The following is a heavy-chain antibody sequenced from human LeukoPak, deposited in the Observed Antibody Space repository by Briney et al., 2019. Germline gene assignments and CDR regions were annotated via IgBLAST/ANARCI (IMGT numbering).Heavy chain of an antibody. CDR3: AREGGRESMITFGGVIVNDAFDI. D-gene: IGHD3-16*02. V-gene: IGHV3-21*01. Sequence: GGSLRLSCAASGFIFSSYSMNWVRQAPGKGLEWVSSISSSSSYIYYADSVKGRFTISRDNAKNSLYLQMNSLRAEDTAVYYCAREGGRESMITFGGVIVNDAFDIWGQGTMVTVSS. CDR2: ISSSSSYI. J-gene: IGHJ3*02. CDR1: GFIFSSYS.